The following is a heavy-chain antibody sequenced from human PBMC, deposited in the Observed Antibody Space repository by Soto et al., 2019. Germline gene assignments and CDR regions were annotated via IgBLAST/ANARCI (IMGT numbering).Heavy chain of an antibody. Sequence: QVQLQQSGPGLVKPSQTLSLTCAISGDSVSSNSAAWNWIRQSPSRGLEWLGRTYYRSKWYNDSAVSVKSRITIPPDTSKSQFALKLNSVAPEDTAVYYCASEGRGYFQHWGQGTLGTVSS. D-gene: IGHD3-10*01. V-gene: IGHV6-1*01. CDR1: GDSVSSNSAA. J-gene: IGHJ1*01. CDR2: TYYRSKWYN. CDR3: ASEGRGYFQH.